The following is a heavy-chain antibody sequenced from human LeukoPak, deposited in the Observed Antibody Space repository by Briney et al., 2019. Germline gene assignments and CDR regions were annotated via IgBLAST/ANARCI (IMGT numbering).Heavy chain of an antibody. Sequence: PGGSLRLSCAASGFTFNTYAMSWVRQAPGKGLEWVSGVSGSGGNTYYTDSVKGRFTISRDNSKNTLYLEMNSLRAEDTAVYYCARDRCGDIFFYGLDVWGQGTTVSVSS. J-gene: IGHJ6*02. V-gene: IGHV3-23*01. CDR2: VSGSGGNT. CDR3: ARDRCGDIFFYGLDV. D-gene: IGHD2-21*01. CDR1: GFTFNTYA.